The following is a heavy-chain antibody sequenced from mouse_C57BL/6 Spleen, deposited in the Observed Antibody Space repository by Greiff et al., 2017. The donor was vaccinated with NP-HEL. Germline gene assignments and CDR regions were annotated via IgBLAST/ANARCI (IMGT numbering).Heavy chain of an antibody. CDR2: IHPNSGST. CDR1: GYTFTSYW. CDR3: ARPYYSNYDWYFDV. Sequence: VQLQQPGAELVKPGASVKLSCKASGYTFTSYWMHWVKQRPGQGLEWIGMIHPNSGSTNYNEKFKSKATLTVDKSSSTAYMQLSSLTSEDSAVYDCARPYYSNYDWYFDVWGTGTTVTVSS. D-gene: IGHD2-5*01. J-gene: IGHJ1*03. V-gene: IGHV1-64*01.